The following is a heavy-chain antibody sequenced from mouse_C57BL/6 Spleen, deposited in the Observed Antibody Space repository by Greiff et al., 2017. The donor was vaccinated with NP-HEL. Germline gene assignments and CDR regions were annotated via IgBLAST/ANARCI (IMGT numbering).Heavy chain of an antibody. CDR2: INPNNGGT. Sequence: VQLQQSGPELVKPGASVKIPCKASGYTFTDYNMDWVKQSHGKSLEWIGDINPNNGGTIYNQKFKGKATLTVDKSSSTAYMELRSLTSEDTAVYYCARRTTVVYYFDYWGQGTTLTVSS. CDR3: ARRTTVVYYFDY. D-gene: IGHD1-1*01. V-gene: IGHV1-18*01. CDR1: GYTFTDYN. J-gene: IGHJ2*01.